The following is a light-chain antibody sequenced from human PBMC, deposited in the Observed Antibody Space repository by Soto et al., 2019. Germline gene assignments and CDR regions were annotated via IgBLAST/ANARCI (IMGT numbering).Light chain of an antibody. V-gene: IGKV3-11*01. CDR2: DAS. Sequence: KVLTQSPGTLSLSPGERATLSCRASQSVSSNLAWYQQKPGQAPRLLIYDASNRATGIPARFSGSGSGTDFTLTISSLEPEDFAVYYCQQRRNWPPKITFGQGTRLEIK. CDR1: QSVSSN. J-gene: IGKJ5*01. CDR3: QQRRNWPPKIT.